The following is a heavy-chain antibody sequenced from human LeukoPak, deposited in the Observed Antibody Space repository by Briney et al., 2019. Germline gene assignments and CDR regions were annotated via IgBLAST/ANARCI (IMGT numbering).Heavy chain of an antibody. J-gene: IGHJ3*02. D-gene: IGHD2-15*01. V-gene: IGHV3-33*01. CDR2: IWDDGSNK. CDR3: ARYRKPYIVEDAFDI. Sequence: GGSLRLSCAASGFTFSSYGMHWVRQAPGKGLEWVAVIWDDGSNKYYADSVKGRFTISRDNSKNTLYLQMNSLRAEDTAVYYCARYRKPYIVEDAFDIWGQGTMVTVSS. CDR1: GFTFSSYG.